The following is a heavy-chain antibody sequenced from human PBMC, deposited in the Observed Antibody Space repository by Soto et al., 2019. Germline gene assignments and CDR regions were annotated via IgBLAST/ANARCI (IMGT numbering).Heavy chain of an antibody. CDR1: GYTFSNYG. V-gene: IGHV1-18*01. J-gene: IGHJ5*02. D-gene: IGHD2-2*01. CDR3: ARVVPGAEAWFGP. CDR2: ISLYSDGA. Sequence: ASVKVSCKTSGYTFSNYGIPWVRHAPGQPLEWLGWISLYSDGANYAKKLQGRVSMNTDTSTTTAYMELRSLRSDDTAVYYCARVVPGAEAWFGPWGQGTLVTVSS.